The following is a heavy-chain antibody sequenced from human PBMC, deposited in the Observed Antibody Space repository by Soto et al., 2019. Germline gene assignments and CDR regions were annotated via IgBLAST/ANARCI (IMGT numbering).Heavy chain of an antibody. V-gene: IGHV3-23*01. CDR1: GFTFSSYA. CDR3: AKGDGLLWFGELSFDI. D-gene: IGHD3-10*01. J-gene: IGHJ3*02. Sequence: GGSLRLSCAASGFTFSSYAMSWVSQAPGKGLEWVSAISGSGGSTYYADSVKGRFTISRDNSKNTLYLQMNSVRAEDTAVYYCAKGDGLLWFGELSFDIWGQGTMVTVSS. CDR2: ISGSGGST.